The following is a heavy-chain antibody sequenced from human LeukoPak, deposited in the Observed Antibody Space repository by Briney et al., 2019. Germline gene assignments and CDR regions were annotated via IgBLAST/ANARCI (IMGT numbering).Heavy chain of an antibody. CDR2: ISAYNGNT. Sequence: GASVTVSCKASGYTFTSYGISWVRQAPGQGLEWMGWISAYNGNTNYAQKLQGRVTITRDTSASIVYLELTSLRSEDTAVYYCARPGASSPGNWFASWGQGTLVTVSS. CDR1: GYTFTSYG. J-gene: IGHJ5*01. CDR3: ARPGASSPGNWFAS. V-gene: IGHV1-18*01. D-gene: IGHD6-13*01.